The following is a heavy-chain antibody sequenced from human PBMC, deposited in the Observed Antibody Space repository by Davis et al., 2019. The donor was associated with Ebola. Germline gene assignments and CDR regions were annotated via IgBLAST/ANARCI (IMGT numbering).Heavy chain of an antibody. D-gene: IGHD3-3*02. V-gene: IGHV5-51*01. CDR2: IYPGDSET. Sequence: PGGSLRLSCNTSGYTFTSYWIAWVRQVPGKGLEWMGSIYPGDSETRYSPSLQGQATISVDRYISTAYLQWSSLKASDTAMYYCARGTSLARNFDYWGQGTLVTVSS. CDR1: GYTFTSYW. CDR3: ARGTSLARNFDY. J-gene: IGHJ4*02.